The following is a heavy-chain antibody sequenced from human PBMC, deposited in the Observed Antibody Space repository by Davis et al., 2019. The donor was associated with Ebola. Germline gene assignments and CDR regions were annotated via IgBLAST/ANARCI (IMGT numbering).Heavy chain of an antibody. CDR3: AIYGDFFYFDY. Sequence: SVKVSCKAFGGTFSSYAISWVRQAPGQGLEWMGGIIPIFGTANYAQKFQGRVTITADESTSTAYMELSSLRSEDTAVYYCAIYGDFFYFDYWGQGTLVTVSS. D-gene: IGHD3-3*01. J-gene: IGHJ4*02. V-gene: IGHV1-69*13. CDR2: IIPIFGTA. CDR1: GGTFSSYA.